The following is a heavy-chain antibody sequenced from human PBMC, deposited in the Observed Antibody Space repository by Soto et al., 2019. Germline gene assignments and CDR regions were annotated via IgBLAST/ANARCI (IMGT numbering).Heavy chain of an antibody. D-gene: IGHD3-10*01. CDR1: GVSISSRYW. V-gene: IGHV4-4*02. J-gene: IGHJ4*02. CDR3: AKAPPDMNYYGSGTADL. CDR2: AYHSGST. Sequence: QVQLLESGPRLVKPSGTLSLTCAVSGVSISSRYWWSWVRQTPGKGLEWIGEAYHSGSTNYNPSLKSRVTISVDESKSLFSLKLTSVTAADTAVYYCAKAPPDMNYYGSGTADLWGQGTLVTVSS.